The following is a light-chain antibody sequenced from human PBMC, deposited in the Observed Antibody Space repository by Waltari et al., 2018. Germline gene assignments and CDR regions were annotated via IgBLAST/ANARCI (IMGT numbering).Light chain of an antibody. CDR1: QDISNY. Sequence: DIQMTQSPSSLSASVGDRVTITCQASQDISNYLNWYQQKPGKAPKLLIYDASNLETGVPSRFSGSGSGTDFTFTISSLQPEDIATYYCQQYGNLPPTFGQGTKVEIK. V-gene: IGKV1-33*01. J-gene: IGKJ1*01. CDR3: QQYGNLPPT. CDR2: DAS.